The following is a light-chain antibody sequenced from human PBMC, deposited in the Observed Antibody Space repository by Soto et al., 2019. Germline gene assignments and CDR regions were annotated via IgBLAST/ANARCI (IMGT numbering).Light chain of an antibody. CDR1: SSDVGGYNR. CDR3: TSYASGSAYV. Sequence: QSVLTQPPSVSGSPGQSVAISCTGTSSDVGGYNRVSWYQQAPGKAPKLLIYDVSNRPSGGSTRVSGSKSGNTASLTISGLQAEDEADYYCTSYASGSAYVFGPGTKVTVL. CDR2: DVS. V-gene: IGLV2-18*02. J-gene: IGLJ1*01.